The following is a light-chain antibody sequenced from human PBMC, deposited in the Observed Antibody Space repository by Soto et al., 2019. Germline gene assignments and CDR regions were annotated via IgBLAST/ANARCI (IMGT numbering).Light chain of an antibody. CDR1: QAITSW. Sequence: DIQMTQSPNSLSASVGDRVTITCRASQAITSWLAWYQQKPGRAPKLLSYSASSLQSGAQSRFTGSGSGTDFTLTITSLQPDDAAVYYCKRTRRFPLTFGGGTKVDIK. CDR3: KRTRRFPLT. CDR2: SAS. J-gene: IGKJ4*01. V-gene: IGKV1-12*01.